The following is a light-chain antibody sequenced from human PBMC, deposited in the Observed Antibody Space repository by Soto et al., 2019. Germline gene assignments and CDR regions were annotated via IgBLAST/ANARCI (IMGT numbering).Light chain of an antibody. CDR3: SSYAGSNNYF. J-gene: IGLJ1*01. Sequence: QSVLTQPPSASGSPGRSVTISCTGTSSDVGGYNYVSWYQQHPGKAPKLMIYEVSKRPSGVPDRFSRSKSGNTASLTVSGLQAEDEADYYCSSYAGSNNYFFGTGTKLTVL. V-gene: IGLV2-8*01. CDR1: SSDVGGYNY. CDR2: EVS.